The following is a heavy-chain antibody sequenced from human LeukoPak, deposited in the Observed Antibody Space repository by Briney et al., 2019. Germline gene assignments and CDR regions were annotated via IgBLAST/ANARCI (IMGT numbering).Heavy chain of an antibody. CDR1: GGSISSSSYY. D-gene: IGHD1-26*01. J-gene: IGHJ4*02. V-gene: IGHV4-39*01. CDR2: IYYSGST. CDR3: ARQGRLVGATVVDY. Sequence: PSETLSLTCTVSGGSISSSSYYWGWIRQPPGKGLEWIGSIYYSGSTYYNPSLKSRVTISVDTSKNQFSLKLSSVTAADTAVYYCARQGRLVGATVVDYWGQGTLVTVSS.